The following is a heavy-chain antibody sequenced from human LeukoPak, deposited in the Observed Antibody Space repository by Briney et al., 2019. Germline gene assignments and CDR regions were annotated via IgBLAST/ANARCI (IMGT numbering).Heavy chain of an antibody. CDR2: IWYDGSNK. Sequence: GRSLRLSCAASGFTFSSYGMHWVRQAPGKGLEWVAVIWYDGSNKYYADSVKGRFTISRDNSKNTLYLQMNSLRAEDTAVYYCARDNVGYYDFWSGFPLDYWGQGTLVTVSS. CDR1: GFTFSSYG. CDR3: ARDNVGYYDFWSGFPLDY. J-gene: IGHJ4*02. D-gene: IGHD3-3*01. V-gene: IGHV3-33*01.